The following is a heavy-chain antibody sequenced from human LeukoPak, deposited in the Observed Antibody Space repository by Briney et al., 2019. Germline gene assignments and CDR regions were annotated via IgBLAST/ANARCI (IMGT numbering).Heavy chain of an antibody. V-gene: IGHV4-4*07. D-gene: IGHD6-6*01. J-gene: IGHJ6*03. CDR2: IYTSGST. Sequence: SSETLSLTCTVSGGSISSYYWSWIRQPAGKGLEWIGRIYTSGSTNYNPSLKSRVTISVDKSKNQFSLKLTSVTAADTAVYYCARAPGAYNSSSEDYYYYMDVWGKGTTVTVSS. CDR3: ARAPGAYNSSSEDYYYYMDV. CDR1: GGSISSYY.